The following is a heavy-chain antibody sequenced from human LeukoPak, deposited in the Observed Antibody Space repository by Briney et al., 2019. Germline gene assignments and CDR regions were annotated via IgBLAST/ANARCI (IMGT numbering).Heavy chain of an antibody. CDR1: GYSISSGFY. Sequence: SETLSLTCTVSGYSISSGFYWGWIRQPPGKGLEWIGNIYHSGSTPYNPSLRSRVTISVETSKNQFSLNLTSVTAADTAVYYCARAVGVTTALFDYWGLGTLVTVSS. CDR2: IYHSGST. J-gene: IGHJ4*02. D-gene: IGHD1-26*01. V-gene: IGHV4-38-2*02. CDR3: ARAVGVTTALFDY.